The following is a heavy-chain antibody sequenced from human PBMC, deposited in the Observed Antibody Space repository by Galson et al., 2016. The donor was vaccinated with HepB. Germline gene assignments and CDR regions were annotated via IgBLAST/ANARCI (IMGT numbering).Heavy chain of an antibody. CDR2: ISGSGGTT. Sequence: SLRLSCAASGFTFSSYAMNWVRQPPGKGLEWVSSISGSGGTTYYADSRKGRFTISRDNSKSTLYLQMNSLRAEDTAVYYLAKGAYSLPENFQHWGQGTLVTVSS. D-gene: IGHD2-15*01. CDR3: AKGAYSLPENFQH. CDR1: GFTFSSYA. V-gene: IGHV3-23*01. J-gene: IGHJ1*01.